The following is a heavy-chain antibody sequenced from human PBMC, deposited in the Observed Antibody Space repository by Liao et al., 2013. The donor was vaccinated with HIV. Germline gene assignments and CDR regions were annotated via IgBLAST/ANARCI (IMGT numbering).Heavy chain of an antibody. CDR2: IYYSGST. V-gene: IGHV4-39*07. CDR1: GGSISSSSYY. J-gene: IGHJ4*02. D-gene: IGHD6-13*01. Sequence: QLQLQESGPGLVKPSETLSLTCTVSGGSISSSSYYWGWIRQPPGQGLEWIGTIYYSGSTYYNPSLKSRVTMSVDTSKNQFSLKLSSVTAADTAVYYCARYSSRMDYFDYWGQGTLVTVSS. CDR3: ARYSSRMDYFDY.